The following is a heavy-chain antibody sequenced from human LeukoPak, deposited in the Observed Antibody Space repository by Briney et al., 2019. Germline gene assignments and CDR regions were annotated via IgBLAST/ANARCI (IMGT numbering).Heavy chain of an antibody. J-gene: IGHJ4*02. CDR1: GYTFTGYY. Sequence: GASVKVSCKASGYTFTGYYMHWVRQAPGKGLEWMGGFDPEDGETIYAQKFQGRVTMTEDTSTDTAYMELSSLRSEDTAVYYCATVVPFWSGYYTGTKAYDYWGQGTLVTVSS. V-gene: IGHV1-24*01. D-gene: IGHD3-3*01. CDR2: FDPEDGET. CDR3: ATVVPFWSGYYTGTKAYDY.